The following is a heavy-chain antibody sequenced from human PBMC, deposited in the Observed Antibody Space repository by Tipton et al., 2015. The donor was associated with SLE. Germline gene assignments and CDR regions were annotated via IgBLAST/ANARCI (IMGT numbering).Heavy chain of an antibody. D-gene: IGHD3-10*01. CDR2: VSHSGDT. CDR1: GGSFSRYY. Sequence: GLVKPSETLSLTCALSGGSFSRYYWTWIRQSPGKGLEWIGEVSHSGDTNYTPSLKSRVSISVDTSKNLFFLKLTSVTAADTAVYFCARGFGYYYNYLDVWGKGTTVIVSS. J-gene: IGHJ6*03. V-gene: IGHV4-34*01. CDR3: ARGFGYYYNYLDV.